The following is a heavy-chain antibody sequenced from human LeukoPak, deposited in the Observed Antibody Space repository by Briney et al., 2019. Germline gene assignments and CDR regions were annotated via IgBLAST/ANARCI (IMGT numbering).Heavy chain of an antibody. V-gene: IGHV3-48*03. CDR1: GFTFSSYE. D-gene: IGHD3-22*01. J-gene: IGHJ4*02. Sequence: PGGSLRLSCAASGFTFSSYEMNWVRQGPGKGLEWVSYISSSGSTKYYADSVKGRFTISRDNAKKSLYLQMNSLRAEDTAVYYCAKDYYEVGWGQGTLVTVSS. CDR2: ISSSGSTK. CDR3: AKDYYEVG.